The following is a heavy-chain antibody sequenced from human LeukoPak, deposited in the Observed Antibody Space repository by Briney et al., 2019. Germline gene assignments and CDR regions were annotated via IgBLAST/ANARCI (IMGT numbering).Heavy chain of an antibody. D-gene: IGHD4-17*01. CDR1: GYTFTSYG. Sequence: ASVKVSCKASGYTFTSYGISWVRQAPGQGLEWMGWISAYNGNTNYAQKLQGRVTMTTDTSTSTAYMELSSLRSEDTAVYYCARAPSDYATSYYYYYYMDVWGKGTTVTISS. J-gene: IGHJ6*03. CDR2: ISAYNGNT. V-gene: IGHV1-18*01. CDR3: ARAPSDYATSYYYYYYMDV.